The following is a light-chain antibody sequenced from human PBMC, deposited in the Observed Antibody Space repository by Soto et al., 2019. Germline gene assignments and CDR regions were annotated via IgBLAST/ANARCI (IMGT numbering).Light chain of an antibody. V-gene: IGKV2-28*01. Sequence: DIGMSQYPLSLPVTPGEPASISCRSSQSLLHSNGYIYLDWYLHKRGQSPQLLIYLGSNRASGVPDRFSGSGSGTDFTLKISRVEAEDVGVYYCMQALQTPLTFGGGTKVDIK. J-gene: IGKJ4*01. CDR1: QSLLHSNGYIY. CDR3: MQALQTPLT. CDR2: LGS.